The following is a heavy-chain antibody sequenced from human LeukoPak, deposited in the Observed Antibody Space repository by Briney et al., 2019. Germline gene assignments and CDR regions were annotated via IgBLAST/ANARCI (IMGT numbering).Heavy chain of an antibody. CDR2: IYPGDSDT. D-gene: IGHD4-23*01. Sequence: GESLKISCKGSGYSFTSYWIGWVRQMPGKGLEWMGIIYPGDSDTRYSPSFQGQVTISADKSISTAYLQWSSLKASDTAMYYCARGGATVVPGSYYFDYWGQGTLVTVSS. J-gene: IGHJ4*02. CDR1: GYSFTSYW. V-gene: IGHV5-51*01. CDR3: ARGGATVVPGSYYFDY.